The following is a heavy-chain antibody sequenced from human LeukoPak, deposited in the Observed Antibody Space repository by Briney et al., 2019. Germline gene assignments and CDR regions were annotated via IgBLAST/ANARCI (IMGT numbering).Heavy chain of an antibody. CDR1: GGSFSDHY. Sequence: PSETLSLTCAVYGGSFSDHYWRWIRQPPGRGLEWIGEINHGGSTNYSPSLKGRVTMSVDTSKNQFSLTLSSLTAADTAVYFCARSGYTRRFMDYWGQGILVTVSS. V-gene: IGHV4-34*01. J-gene: IGHJ4*02. CDR2: INHGGST. D-gene: IGHD5-18*01. CDR3: ARSGYTRRFMDY.